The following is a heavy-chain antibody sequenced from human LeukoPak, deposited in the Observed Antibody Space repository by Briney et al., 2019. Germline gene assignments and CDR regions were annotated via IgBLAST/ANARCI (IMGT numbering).Heavy chain of an antibody. V-gene: IGHV3-7*01. CDR2: IKQDGSEK. J-gene: IGHJ5*02. Sequence: GGSLRLSCAASGFTFSSYWMSWVSQAPGKGLEWVANIKQDGSEKYYVDSVKGRFTISRDNAKNSLYLQMNSLRAEDTAVYYCARDVPSGDIVVVPAAKAFDPWGQGTLVTVSS. CDR1: GFTFSSYW. D-gene: IGHD2-2*01. CDR3: ARDVPSGDIVVVPAAKAFDP.